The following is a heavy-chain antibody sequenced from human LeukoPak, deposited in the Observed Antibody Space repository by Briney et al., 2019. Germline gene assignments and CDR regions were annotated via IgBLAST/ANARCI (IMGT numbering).Heavy chain of an antibody. CDR1: GFTVSSNY. Sequence: GGSLRLSCAASGFTVSSNYMSWVRQAPGKGLEWVSVIYSGGSTYYADSVKGRFTISRDNSKNTLYLQMNSLRAEDTAVYYCAKDRDLYCSSTSCYNWDAFDYWGQGTLVTVSS. D-gene: IGHD2-2*02. V-gene: IGHV3-66*01. J-gene: IGHJ4*02. CDR2: IYSGGST. CDR3: AKDRDLYCSSTSCYNWDAFDY.